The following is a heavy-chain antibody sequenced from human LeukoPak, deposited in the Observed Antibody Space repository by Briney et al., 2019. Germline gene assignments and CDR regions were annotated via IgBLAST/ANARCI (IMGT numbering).Heavy chain of an antibody. Sequence: GGSLRLSCAASGFTFSDYYMSWIRQAPGKGLEWVSYISSSGSTIYYADSVKGRFTISRDNAKNSLYLQVNSLRAEDTAVYYCARGGGYYGSGSLHYYYYGMDVWGQGTTVTVSS. J-gene: IGHJ6*02. CDR1: GFTFSDYY. CDR3: ARGGGYYGSGSLHYYYYGMDV. CDR2: ISSSGSTI. V-gene: IGHV3-11*04. D-gene: IGHD3-10*01.